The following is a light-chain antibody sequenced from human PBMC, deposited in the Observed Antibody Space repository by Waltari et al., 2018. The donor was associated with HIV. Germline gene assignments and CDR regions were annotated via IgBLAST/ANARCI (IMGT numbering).Light chain of an antibody. CDR1: SSAVGTYNL. CDR2: EVI. V-gene: IGLV2-23*02. J-gene: IGLJ2*01. CDR3: CSYAGSSTPVV. Sequence: QSALTQPTSVSGSPGQSITISCTGTSSAVGTYNLVSWYQQHPRKTHNIMIFEVIKLPSGGSNSCSCSKSGNTASLTISGRQAEDEADYYCCSYAGSSTPVVFGGGTKLTVL.